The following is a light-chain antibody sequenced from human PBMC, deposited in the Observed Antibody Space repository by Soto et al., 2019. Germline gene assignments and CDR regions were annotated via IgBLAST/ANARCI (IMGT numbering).Light chain of an antibody. V-gene: IGLV2-14*01. CDR2: EVS. CDR3: SSYTSRSTPV. J-gene: IGLJ2*01. Sequence: QSALTQPASVSGSPGQSITISCTGTSSDVGTYKYVSWYQQLPGKAPKLMIYEVSNRPSGVSNRFSGSKSGNTASLTISELQAEDEADYYCSSYTSRSTPVFGGGTKLTAL. CDR1: SSDVGTYKY.